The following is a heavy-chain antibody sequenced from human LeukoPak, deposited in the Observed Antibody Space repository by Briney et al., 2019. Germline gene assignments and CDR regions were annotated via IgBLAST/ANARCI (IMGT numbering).Heavy chain of an antibody. Sequence: PSETLSLTCTVSGGSISTYYWSWIRQPPGKGLECIGYNYYSGSTNYNPSLKSRVAISVDTSKNQFSLKLTSVTAADTAVYYCARSSGYDAYYFDYWGQGTLVTVSS. CDR3: ARSSGYDAYYFDY. CDR2: NYYSGST. J-gene: IGHJ4*02. D-gene: IGHD5-12*01. CDR1: GGSISTYY. V-gene: IGHV4-59*08.